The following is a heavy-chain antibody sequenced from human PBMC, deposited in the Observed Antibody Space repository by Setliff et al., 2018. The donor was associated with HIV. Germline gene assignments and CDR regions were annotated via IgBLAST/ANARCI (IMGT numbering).Heavy chain of an antibody. D-gene: IGHD3-9*01. V-gene: IGHV1-3*01. J-gene: IGHJ6*03. Sequence: ASVKVSCKASGYTFTSYAMHWVRQAPGQRLEWMGWINAGNGNTKYSQKFQGRVTITRDTSASTAYMELSSLRSEDTAVYYCARDHDRYGILTGYPGGYYYYMDVWGKGTTVTVSS. CDR1: GYTFTSYA. CDR2: INAGNGNT. CDR3: ARDHDRYGILTGYPGGYYYYMDV.